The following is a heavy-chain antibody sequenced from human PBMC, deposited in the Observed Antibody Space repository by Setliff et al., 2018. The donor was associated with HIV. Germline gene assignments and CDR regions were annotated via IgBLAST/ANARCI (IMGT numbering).Heavy chain of an antibody. CDR2: ISAYDGNR. Sequence: ASVKVSCKTSGYTFNSYAISWVRQDPGQGLEWMGWISAYDGNRNYAKKFQGRVTVTKDSSTSIAYMELRNLRSDDTAVYYCASHPPWLDRAEYFQHWGQGTLVTVSS. CDR3: ASHPPWLDRAEYFQH. J-gene: IGHJ1*01. V-gene: IGHV1-18*01. D-gene: IGHD6-19*01. CDR1: GYTFNSYA.